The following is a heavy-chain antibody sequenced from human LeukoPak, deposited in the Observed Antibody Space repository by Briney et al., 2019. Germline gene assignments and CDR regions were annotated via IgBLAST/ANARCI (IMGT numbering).Heavy chain of an antibody. CDR1: GYTFTSYG. D-gene: IGHD1-26*01. CDR2: ISAYNGNA. V-gene: IGHV1-18*01. Sequence: GASVKVSCKASGYTFTSYGISWVRQAPGQGLEWMGWISAYNGNANYEGRVTMTTDTSTSTAYMELRSLRSDDTAVYYCARMWDPYSDAFDIWGQGTMVTVSS. CDR3: ARMWDPYSDAFDI. J-gene: IGHJ3*02.